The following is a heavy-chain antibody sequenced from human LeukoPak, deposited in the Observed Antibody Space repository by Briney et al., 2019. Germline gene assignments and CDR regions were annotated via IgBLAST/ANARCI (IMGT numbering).Heavy chain of an antibody. D-gene: IGHD5-24*01. V-gene: IGHV4-59*01. J-gene: IGHJ5*02. CDR2: IYYSGST. CDR3: ARGAHKSFIRKEIRWFDP. Sequence: SETLSLTCTVSGGSISSYYWSWIRQPPGKGLEWIWYIYYSGSTNYNPSLKSRVTISVDTSKNQFSLKLSSVTAADTAVYYCARGAHKSFIRKEIRWFDPWGQGTLVTVSS. CDR1: GGSISSYY.